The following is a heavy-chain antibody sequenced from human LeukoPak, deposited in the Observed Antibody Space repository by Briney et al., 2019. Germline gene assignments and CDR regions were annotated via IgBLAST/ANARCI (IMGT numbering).Heavy chain of an antibody. Sequence: GGSLRLSCAASGFTFGSYAMNWVRPAPGKGLEWVSAISSSGGTTYYADSVKGRLTISRDKSKNTLYLLIHSLRAEDTAVYYCAKDSDSSVYYANFDYWGQGTLVTVSS. CDR3: AKDSDSSVYYANFDY. CDR2: ISSSGGTT. V-gene: IGHV3-23*01. J-gene: IGHJ4*02. D-gene: IGHD3-22*01. CDR1: GFTFGSYA.